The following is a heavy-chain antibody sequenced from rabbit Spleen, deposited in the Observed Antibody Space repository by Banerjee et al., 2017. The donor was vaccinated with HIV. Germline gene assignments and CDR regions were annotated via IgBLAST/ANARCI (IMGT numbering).Heavy chain of an antibody. CDR3: ARDLAGVIGWNFNL. D-gene: IGHD4-1*01. V-gene: IGHV1S40*01. Sequence: QSLEESGGDLVKPGASLTLTCTASGFSFSSSYYMCWVRQAPGKGLEWIACIYGGGSGVSNVYASWAKGRFTISKTSSTTVTLQMTSLTAADTATYFCARDLAGVIGWNFNLWGPGTLVTVS. CDR1: GFSFSSSYY. CDR2: IYGGGSGVSN. J-gene: IGHJ4*01.